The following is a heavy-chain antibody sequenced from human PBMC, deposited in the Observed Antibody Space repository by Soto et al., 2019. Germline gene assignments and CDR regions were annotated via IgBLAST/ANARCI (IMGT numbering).Heavy chain of an antibody. D-gene: IGHD3-22*01. CDR3: AREDSSGYKGGCRY. Sequence: QVQLVQSGGEVKKPGASVKVSCKASGYTFTSYGISWVRQAPGQGLEWMGWISTYNGNTNYTQKLQGRVTMTTDTSTSTAYMELRSLRSDDTAVYYCAREDSSGYKGGCRYWGQGTLVTVSS. V-gene: IGHV1-18*01. J-gene: IGHJ4*02. CDR2: ISTYNGNT. CDR1: GYTFTSYG.